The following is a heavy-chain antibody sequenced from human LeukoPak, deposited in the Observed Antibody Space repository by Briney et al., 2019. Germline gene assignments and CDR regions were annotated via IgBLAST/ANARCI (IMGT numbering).Heavy chain of an antibody. V-gene: IGHV3-7*04. D-gene: IGHD1-26*01. CDR1: GFIFSNYW. J-gene: IGHJ4*02. CDR3: ARGEKVLDYFDY. CDR2: IKQEGTEK. Sequence: GGSLRLSCAASGFIFSNYWMSWVRQAPGRGLEWVANIKQEGTEKYYVDSVKGRFTISRDNAKNLLYLEMYSLRAEDTAVYYCARGEKVLDYFDYWGQGTLVTVFS.